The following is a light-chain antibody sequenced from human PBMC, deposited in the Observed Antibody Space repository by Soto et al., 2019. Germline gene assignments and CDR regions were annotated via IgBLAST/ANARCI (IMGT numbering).Light chain of an antibody. CDR2: GAS. CDR3: QQRHMWPIT. J-gene: IGKJ5*01. CDR1: QSVSSN. Sequence: EIVMTQSAATLSVYQGERATLSCRASQSVSSNVAWYQQKPGQAPRLLIYGASTRATGIPARFSGSGSGTDFTLTISSLEPEDSAVYYCQQRHMWPITFGQGTRLEI. V-gene: IGKV3-15*01.